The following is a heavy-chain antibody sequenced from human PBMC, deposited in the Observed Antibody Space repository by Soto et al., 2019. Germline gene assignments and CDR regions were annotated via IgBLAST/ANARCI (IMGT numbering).Heavy chain of an antibody. D-gene: IGHD6-13*01. CDR1: GFSLSNARMG. CDR3: ARILSSSWYYGWFDP. CDR2: IFSNDEK. V-gene: IGHV2-26*01. J-gene: IGHJ5*02. Sequence: SGPTLVNPTETLTLTCTVSGFSLSNARMGVSWIRQPPGKALEWLAHIFSNDEKSYSTSLKSRLTISKDTPKSQVVLTMTNMDPVDTATYYCARILSSSWYYGWFDPWGQGTLVTVSS.